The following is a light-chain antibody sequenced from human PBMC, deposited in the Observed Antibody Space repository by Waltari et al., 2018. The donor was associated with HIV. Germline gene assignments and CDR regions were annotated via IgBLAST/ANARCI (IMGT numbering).Light chain of an antibody. CDR3: SSYAGNYNLV. Sequence: QSALTQPPSASGSPGQSVAISCTGSSSDIGGYDFVSWFQQPPGKAPKLVIYEVYKRPSGVPDRFSGSKSGNTASLTVSGLQAEDEAYYHCSSYAGNYNLVFGGGTKLTVL. CDR2: EVY. CDR1: SSDIGGYDF. V-gene: IGLV2-8*01. J-gene: IGLJ3*02.